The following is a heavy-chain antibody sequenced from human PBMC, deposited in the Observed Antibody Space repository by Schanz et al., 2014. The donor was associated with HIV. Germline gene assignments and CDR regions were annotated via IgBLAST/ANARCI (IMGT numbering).Heavy chain of an antibody. V-gene: IGHV1-2*02. CDR3: AMGPDYYDSSAYYRVGLWYFDL. Sequence: QVQLVQSGAEGRKPGASVKVSCKASGYTFSNYDINWVRQAPGQGPEWMGWIDPKIGGTQLAQKLQGRVTMTRDTSISTTYMELRRLRYDDTTVYYCAMGPDYYDSSAYYRVGLWYFDLWGRGTLVTVSS. CDR1: GYTFSNYD. J-gene: IGHJ2*01. CDR2: IDPKIGGT. D-gene: IGHD3-22*01.